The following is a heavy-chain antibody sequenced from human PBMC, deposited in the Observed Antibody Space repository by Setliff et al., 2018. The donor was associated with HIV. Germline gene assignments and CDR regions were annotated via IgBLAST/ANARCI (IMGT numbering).Heavy chain of an antibody. D-gene: IGHD1-26*01. CDR1: GFTFSTHA. Sequence: PGGSLRLSCGASGFTFSTHAMHWVRQAPGKGLEWVSGISWNSGSIGYADSVKGRFTISRDNAKNSLYLQMNSLRAEDTALYYCAKGDSGSYQRRHDAFDIWGQGTMVTVSS. V-gene: IGHV3-9*01. CDR2: ISWNSGSI. CDR3: AKGDSGSYQRRHDAFDI. J-gene: IGHJ3*02.